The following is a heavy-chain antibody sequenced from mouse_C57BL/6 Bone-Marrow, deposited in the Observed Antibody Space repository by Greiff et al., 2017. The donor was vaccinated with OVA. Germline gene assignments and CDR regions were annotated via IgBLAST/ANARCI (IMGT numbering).Heavy chain of an antibody. CDR3: ERGYF. J-gene: IGHJ2*01. V-gene: IGHV1-80*01. CDR2: IYPGDGDT. Sequence: VQLQESGAELVKPGASVELSCKASGYAFSSYWMNWVKQRPGKGLEWIGQIYPGDGDTNYNGKFKGKATLTADKSSSTAYMQHNSVTSEDSAVYFCERGYFWGQGTTLTVSA. CDR1: GYAFSSYW.